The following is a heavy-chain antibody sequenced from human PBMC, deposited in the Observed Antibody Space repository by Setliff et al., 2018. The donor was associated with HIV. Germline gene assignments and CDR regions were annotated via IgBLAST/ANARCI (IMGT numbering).Heavy chain of an antibody. CDR2: IYPDDSET. J-gene: IGHJ4*02. CDR3: VRRVGGRGYYFDY. Sequence: GESLTISCQWSGFNFRTSWIGWVRQMPGKGLEWMGIIYPDDSETRYSPSFQGQVTMSADKSITTAYLQWTSLKASDTAMYYCVRRVGGRGYYFDYWGQGTPVTVSS. CDR1: GFNFRTSW. D-gene: IGHD3-10*01. V-gene: IGHV5-51*01.